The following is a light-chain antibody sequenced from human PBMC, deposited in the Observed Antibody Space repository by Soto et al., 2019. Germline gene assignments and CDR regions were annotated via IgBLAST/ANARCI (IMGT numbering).Light chain of an antibody. V-gene: IGKV1-12*01. CDR2: AAS. CDR3: QQSHSFPHT. J-gene: IGKJ2*01. CDR1: QGISNW. Sequence: DIQMTQSPSSVSASVGDRVTITCRASQGISNWLAWYQQKAGQAPKLLIYAASGLHSGVPSRFSGSGSGTDFTLTISSLQPEDFATYFCQQSHSFPHTFGRRTKLEI.